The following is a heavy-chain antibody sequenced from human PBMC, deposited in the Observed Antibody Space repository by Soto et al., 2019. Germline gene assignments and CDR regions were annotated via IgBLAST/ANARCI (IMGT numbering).Heavy chain of an antibody. J-gene: IGHJ6*02. V-gene: IGHV6-1*01. CDR1: GDSVSSNSAA. CDR2: TYYRSKWYN. Sequence: SQTLSLTCAISGDSVSSNSAAWNWIRQSPSRGLEWLGRTYYRSKWYNDYAVSVKSRITINPHTSKNQFSLQLNSVTPEATAVYYYAREAEKYYYGMDVWGQGTSGTVSS. CDR3: AREAEKYYYGMDV.